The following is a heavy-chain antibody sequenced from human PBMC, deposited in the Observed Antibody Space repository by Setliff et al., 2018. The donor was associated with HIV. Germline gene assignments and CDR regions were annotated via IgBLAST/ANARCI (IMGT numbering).Heavy chain of an antibody. CDR1: GYTFTRYD. CDR2: ISAYNGNT. V-gene: IGHV1-18*01. Sequence: ASVKVSCKASGYTFTRYDFTWVRQAPGQGLEWMGWISAYNGNTNYAQKIQGRITMTTDTSTSTAYMELRSLRSDDTAVYYCARDGPDGEAFDIWGQRTMVTVSS. CDR3: ARDGPDGEAFDI. J-gene: IGHJ3*02.